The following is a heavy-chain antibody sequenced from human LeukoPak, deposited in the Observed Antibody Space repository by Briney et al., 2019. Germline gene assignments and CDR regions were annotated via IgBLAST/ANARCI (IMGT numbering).Heavy chain of an antibody. CDR2: INQDGTEK. CDR3: AKARKLIVVVSAAMFSWFDP. CDR1: GFTFTTYW. J-gene: IGHJ5*02. V-gene: IGHV3-7*03. Sequence: GGSLRLSCAASGFTFTTYWMTWVRQAPGKGLEWVASINQDGTEKYYVDSVKGRFTISRDNAKNSLYLQMNSLRAEDTAVYYCAKARKLIVVVSAAMFSWFDPWGQGTLVTVSS. D-gene: IGHD2-2*01.